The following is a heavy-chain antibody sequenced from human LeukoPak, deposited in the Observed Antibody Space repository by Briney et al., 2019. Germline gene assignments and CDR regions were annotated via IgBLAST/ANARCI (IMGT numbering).Heavy chain of an antibody. V-gene: IGHV3-20*04. D-gene: IGHD3-22*01. CDR1: GFTFSSYS. CDR2: INWNGGST. CDR3: ASFYSSGYYYADY. Sequence: GGSLRLSCAASGFTFSSYSMNWVRQAPGKGLEWVSGINWNGGSTGYADSVKGRFTISRDNAKNSLYLQMNSLRAEDTALYYCASFYSSGYYYADYWGQGTLVTVSS. J-gene: IGHJ4*02.